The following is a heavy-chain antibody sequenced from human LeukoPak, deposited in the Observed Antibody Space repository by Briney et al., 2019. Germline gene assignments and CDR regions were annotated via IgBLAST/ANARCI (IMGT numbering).Heavy chain of an antibody. CDR2: IYYSGST. V-gene: IGHV4-31*03. CDR1: GGSISSGVYY. Sequence: SETLSLTCTVSGGSISSGVYYWSWIRQHPGKGLEWIGYIYYSGSTYYNPSLKSRVTISVDTSKNQFSLKLSSVTAADTAVYYCARLQLRAYYMDVWGKGTTVTVSS. D-gene: IGHD1-7*01. CDR3: ARLQLRAYYMDV. J-gene: IGHJ6*03.